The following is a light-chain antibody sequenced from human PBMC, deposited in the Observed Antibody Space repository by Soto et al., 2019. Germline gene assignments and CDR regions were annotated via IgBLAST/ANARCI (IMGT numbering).Light chain of an antibody. Sequence: QSALTQPRSVSGSPGQSVTISCTGTSSDVGGYNYVSWYQQHPGKAPKLMIYDVSKRPSGVPDRFSGSKSGNTASLTICGLQAEDEADYYGCSYAGSYTLVFGGGTEVTVL. CDR3: CSYAGSYTLV. CDR1: SSDVGGYNY. J-gene: IGLJ2*01. CDR2: DVS. V-gene: IGLV2-11*01.